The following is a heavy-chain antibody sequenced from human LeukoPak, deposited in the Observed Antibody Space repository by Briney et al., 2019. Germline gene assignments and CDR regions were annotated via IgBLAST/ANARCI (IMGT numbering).Heavy chain of an antibody. V-gene: IGHV3-30*02. CDR1: GLTFSSYG. J-gene: IGHJ4*02. CDR3: AKDEGRSGSSPSPYFDY. Sequence: GGSLRLSCAASGLTFSSYGMHWVRQAPGKGLEWVAFIRYDGSNKYYADSVKGRFTISRDNSKNTLYLQMNSLRAEDTAVYYCAKDEGRSGSSPSPYFDYWGQGTLVTVSS. CDR2: IRYDGSNK. D-gene: IGHD6-6*01.